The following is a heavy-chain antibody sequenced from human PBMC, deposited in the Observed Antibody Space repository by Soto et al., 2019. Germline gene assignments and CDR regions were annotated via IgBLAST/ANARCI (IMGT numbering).Heavy chain of an antibody. CDR1: GFTCSSYS. CDR2: ISGSSRTI. Sequence: GGSLRLSCAASGFTCSSYSMNWVRQAPGKGLEWVSYISGSSRTIYYADSVKGRFTISRDNAKNSLYLQMNSLRAKDTAVYYCAKGRLSDYGAFDIWGQGTMVTVSS. V-gene: IGHV3-48*01. D-gene: IGHD4-17*01. CDR3: AKGRLSDYGAFDI. J-gene: IGHJ3*02.